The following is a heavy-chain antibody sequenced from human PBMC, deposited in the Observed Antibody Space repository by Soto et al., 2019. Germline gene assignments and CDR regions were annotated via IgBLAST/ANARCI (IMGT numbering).Heavy chain of an antibody. D-gene: IGHD4-17*01. CDR1: GFTFSSYA. CDR3: ARDSRHGDYSGYYYYGMDV. CDR2: ISYDGSNK. Sequence: LRLSCAASGFTFSSYAMHWVRQAPGKGLEWVAVISYDGSNKYYADSVKGRFTISRDNSKNTLYLQMNSLRAEDTAVYYCARDSRHGDYSGYYYYGMDVWGQGTTVTVSS. V-gene: IGHV3-30-3*01. J-gene: IGHJ6*02.